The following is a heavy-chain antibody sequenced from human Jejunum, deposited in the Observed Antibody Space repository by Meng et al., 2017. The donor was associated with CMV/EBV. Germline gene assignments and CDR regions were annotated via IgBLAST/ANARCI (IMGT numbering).Heavy chain of an antibody. CDR1: FTVFY. Sequence: FTVFYINWVRQAPGPGLEWMGWINPKNGGTNYAQKFKGRVTMTMDTSISTVYMELSRLTSDDTALYYCTRDLYCAGNCYSAVDYWGQGTLVTVSS. CDR3: TRDLYCAGNCYSAVDY. D-gene: IGHD2-21*01. V-gene: IGHV1-2*02. J-gene: IGHJ4*02. CDR2: INPKNGGT.